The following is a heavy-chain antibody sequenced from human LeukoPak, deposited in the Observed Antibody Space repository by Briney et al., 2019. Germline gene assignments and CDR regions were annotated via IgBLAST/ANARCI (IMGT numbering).Heavy chain of an antibody. CDR1: GGSISSYY. Sequence: SETLSLTCTVSGGSISSYYWSWIRQPPGKGLEWIGYIYYSGSTNYNPSLKSRVTISVDTSKNQFSLKLSPVTAADTAVYYCARGGSSSWYSDWGQGTLVTVSS. CDR3: ARGGSSSWYSD. V-gene: IGHV4-59*01. D-gene: IGHD6-13*01. J-gene: IGHJ4*02. CDR2: IYYSGST.